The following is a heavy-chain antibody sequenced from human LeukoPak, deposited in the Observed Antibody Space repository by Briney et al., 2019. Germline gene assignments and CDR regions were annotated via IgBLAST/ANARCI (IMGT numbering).Heavy chain of an antibody. CDR3: ARWVPFCDY. CDR1: GYIFTSYG. CDR2: ISAHNGNT. Sequence: ASVKVSCKASGYIFTSYGINWVRQAPGQGLEWMGWISAHNGNTNYAQKFQGRVTVTTDTSTSTAYMELRSLRSDDTAVYYCARWVPFCDYWGQGTLVTVSS. D-gene: IGHD3-3*02. V-gene: IGHV1-18*01. J-gene: IGHJ4*02.